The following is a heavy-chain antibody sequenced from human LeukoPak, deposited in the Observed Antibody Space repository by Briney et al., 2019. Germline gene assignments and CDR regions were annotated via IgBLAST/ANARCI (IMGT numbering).Heavy chain of an antibody. CDR1: GFTFSSYA. CDR2: ISYDGSNK. V-gene: IGHV3-30-3*01. Sequence: GRSLRLSCAASGFTFSSYAMHWVRQAPGKGLEWVAVISYDGSNKHYADSVKGRFTISRDNSKNTLYLQMNSLRAEDTAVYYCATSTEAWAFDIWGQGTMVTVSS. J-gene: IGHJ3*02. CDR3: ATSTEAWAFDI.